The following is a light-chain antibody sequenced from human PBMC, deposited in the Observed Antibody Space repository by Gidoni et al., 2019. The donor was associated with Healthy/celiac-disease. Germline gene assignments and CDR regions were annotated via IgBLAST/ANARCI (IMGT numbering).Light chain of an antibody. CDR2: GAS. Sequence: EIVMTQSPATLSVSPGERATLSCRASQSVSSNLAWYQQKPGQAPRLLIYGASTRDIGIPARFSGSGSGTEFTLTISSLQSEDFAVYYCQQYNNWPRITFGQGTRLEIK. CDR3: QQYNNWPRIT. J-gene: IGKJ5*01. V-gene: IGKV3D-15*01. CDR1: QSVSSN.